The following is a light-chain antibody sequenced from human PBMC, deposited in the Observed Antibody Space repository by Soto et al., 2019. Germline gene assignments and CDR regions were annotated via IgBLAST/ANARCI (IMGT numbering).Light chain of an antibody. V-gene: IGLV1-40*01. CDR3: QSYDSSLSGHV. CDR1: SSNIGAGYD. J-gene: IGLJ1*01. CDR2: GNS. Sequence: VLTQPPSVSGAPGQRVTISCTGSSSNIGAGYDVHWYQQLPGTAPKLLIYGNSNRPSGVPDRFSGSKSGTSASLAITGLQAEDEADYYCQSYDSSLSGHVFGTGTKVTVL.